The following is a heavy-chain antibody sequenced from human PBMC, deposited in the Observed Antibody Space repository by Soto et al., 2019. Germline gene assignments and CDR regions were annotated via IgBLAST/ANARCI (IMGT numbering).Heavy chain of an antibody. Sequence: QVQLVESGGGVVQPGRSLRLSCAASGFTFSSYGMHWVRQAPGKGLEWVAVISYDGSNKYYADCVKGRFTISRDNSKNTLYLQINSLRAEDTAVYYCANVGYDLDYYYGMDVWGQGTTVTFSS. J-gene: IGHJ6*02. CDR3: ANVGYDLDYYYGMDV. CDR2: ISYDGSNK. CDR1: GFTFSSYG. V-gene: IGHV3-30*18. D-gene: IGHD5-12*01.